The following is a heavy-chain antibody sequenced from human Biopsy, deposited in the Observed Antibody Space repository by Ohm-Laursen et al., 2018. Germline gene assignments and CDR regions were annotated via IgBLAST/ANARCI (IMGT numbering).Heavy chain of an antibody. CDR3: ARGDYFDSNGYFWFDP. D-gene: IGHD3-22*01. V-gene: IGHV4-4*07. Sequence: GTLSLICIVSGGSINSYYWSWMRQPAGKGLEWIGRLFTSGTTNYSPSLNNRVTMSVDTSKNQFSLRLTSVTAADTAVYYCARGDYFDSNGYFWFDPWGQGTKVTVSS. CDR2: LFTSGTT. CDR1: GGSINSYY. J-gene: IGHJ5*01.